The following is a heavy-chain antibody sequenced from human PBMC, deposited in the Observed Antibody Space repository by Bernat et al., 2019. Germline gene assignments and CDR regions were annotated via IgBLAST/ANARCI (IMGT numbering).Heavy chain of an antibody. J-gene: IGHJ4*02. Sequence: EVQLVESGGGLVQPGGSLRLSCAASGFTFSSYAMHWVRQAPGKGLEYVSAISSNGGSTYYANSVKGRFTISRDNSKNTLYLQMGSLRAEDMAVYYCARAAGRVAATKGFDYWGQGTLVTVSS. CDR1: GFTFSSYA. D-gene: IGHD2-15*01. CDR3: ARAAGRVAATKGFDY. CDR2: ISSNGGST. V-gene: IGHV3-64*01.